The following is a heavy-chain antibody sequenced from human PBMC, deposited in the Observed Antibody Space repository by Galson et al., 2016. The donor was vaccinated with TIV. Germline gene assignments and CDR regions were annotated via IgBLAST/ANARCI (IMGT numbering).Heavy chain of an antibody. J-gene: IGHJ4*02. Sequence: SLRLSCAASGFTFSTYWMNWVRQAPGKGLVWVSRISGYGTRTNYAYSVKGRFTISRDNAKNTLYWQMNSLSADDTAVYYCARARYSNGWFTDFWGQGTLVTVSS. CDR1: GFTFSTYW. CDR2: ISGYGTRT. CDR3: ARARYSNGWFTDF. D-gene: IGHD6-19*01. V-gene: IGHV3-74*01.